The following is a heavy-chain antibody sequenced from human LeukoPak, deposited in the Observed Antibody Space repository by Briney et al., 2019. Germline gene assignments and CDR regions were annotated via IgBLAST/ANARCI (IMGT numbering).Heavy chain of an antibody. CDR1: GFTFSSSA. J-gene: IGHJ4*02. Sequence: GGSLRLSCAASGFTFSSSAMSWVRQSPGKGLEWVSAIRSNADSTYYADSVKGRSTISRDNSKNTLFLQMNSLRAEDTGLYYFVKVGGWLVFDNWGQGTPVTVSS. CDR2: IRSNADST. V-gene: IGHV3-23*01. D-gene: IGHD6-19*01. CDR3: VKVGGWLVFDN.